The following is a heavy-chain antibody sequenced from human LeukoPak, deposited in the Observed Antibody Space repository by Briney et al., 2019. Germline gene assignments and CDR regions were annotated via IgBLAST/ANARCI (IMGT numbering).Heavy chain of an antibody. CDR2: INHSGST. CDR3: ARFYDILTGYYRKRSRFDS. D-gene: IGHD3-9*01. CDR1: GGSFSGYY. V-gene: IGHV4-34*01. Sequence: SETLSLTCAVYGGSFSGYYWSWIRQPPGKGLEWIGEINHSGSTNYNPSLKSRVTISVDMAKNQFSLKLSSVTAADTAVYYCARFYDILTGYYRKRSRFDSWGQGTLVTVSS. J-gene: IGHJ5*01.